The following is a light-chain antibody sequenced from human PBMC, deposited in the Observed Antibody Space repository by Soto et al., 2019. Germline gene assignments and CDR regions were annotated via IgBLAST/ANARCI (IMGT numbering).Light chain of an antibody. J-gene: IGKJ1*01. Sequence: ETVLTHSPGTLSFSPGERATVSCRASDRVSSTYVPWCQQKSGQAPRLXXDGXSTRATGGPTRFSGSGSGTEFTLTISSLQSEYRAVYHCQQYKKWPQTFGQGTKVDIK. CDR1: DRVSSTY. CDR3: QQYKKWPQT. V-gene: IGKV3-15*01. CDR2: GXS.